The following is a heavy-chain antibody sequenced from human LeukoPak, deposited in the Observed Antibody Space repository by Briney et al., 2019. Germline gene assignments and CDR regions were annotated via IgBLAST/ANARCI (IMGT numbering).Heavy chain of an antibody. CDR1: GFTFSSYW. CDR2: INSDGSST. V-gene: IGHV3-74*01. J-gene: IGHJ6*02. D-gene: IGHD2-15*01. Sequence: GGSLRLSCAASGFTFSSYWMHWVRQAPGKGLVWVSRINSDGSSTSYADSVKGRFTISRDNAKNTLYLQMNSLRAEDTAVYYCARVRGRSSAGNYGMDVWGQGTTVTVSS. CDR3: ARVRGRSSAGNYGMDV.